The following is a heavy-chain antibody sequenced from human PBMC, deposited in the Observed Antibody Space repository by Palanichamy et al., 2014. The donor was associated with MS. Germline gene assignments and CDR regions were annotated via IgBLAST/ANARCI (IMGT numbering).Heavy chain of an antibody. J-gene: IGHJ4*02. D-gene: IGHD7-27*01. CDR2: INAVNGNT. CDR1: GYTFTNYA. V-gene: IGHV1-3*01. Sequence: QVQLVQSGAEVKKPGASVKVSCKASGYTFTNYAIHWVRQAPGQRLEWMGWINAVNGNTKCSQKFQGRVTITGDTSANTAYMELSSLRSEDTAVYYCARELTGSQALGYWGQGTLVTVSS. CDR3: ARELTGSQALGY.